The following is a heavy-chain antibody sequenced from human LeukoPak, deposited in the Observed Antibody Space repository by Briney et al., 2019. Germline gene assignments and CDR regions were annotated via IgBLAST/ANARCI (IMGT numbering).Heavy chain of an antibody. CDR1: GFTFGGYA. D-gene: IGHD6-6*01. Sequence: GRSLRLSCKASGFTFGGYAMSWVRQAPGKGLEWVGFIRSKAYGGTTEYAASVKGRFTMSRDDSKSIAYLQMNSLKTEDTAVYYCSRDYGRSSSVYYFDYWGQGTLVTVSS. CDR2: IRSKAYGGTT. J-gene: IGHJ4*02. CDR3: SRDYGRSSSVYYFDY. V-gene: IGHV3-49*04.